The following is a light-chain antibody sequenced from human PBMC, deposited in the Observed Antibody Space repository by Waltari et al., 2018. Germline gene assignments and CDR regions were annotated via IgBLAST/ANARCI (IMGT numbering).Light chain of an antibody. CDR3: CSYAGGSTLWM. CDR1: RSDVGSYKF. J-gene: IGLJ3*02. V-gene: IGLV2-23*01. Sequence: QSALTQPASVSGSPGQSITISCTGTRSDVGSYKFVSWYQKRPGKAPKLMIYEGTKRPSGVSSRFSGSKSGNAASLTISGLQAEDEADYYCCSYAGGSTLWMFGGGTTVTVL. CDR2: EGT.